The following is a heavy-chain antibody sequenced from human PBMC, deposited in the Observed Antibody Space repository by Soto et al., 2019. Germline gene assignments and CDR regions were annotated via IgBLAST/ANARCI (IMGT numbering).Heavy chain of an antibody. V-gene: IGHV3-48*01. J-gene: IGHJ5*02. CDR1: GFTFSSYS. Sequence: EVQLVESGGGLVQPGGSLRLSYAASGFTFSSYSMNWVRQAPGKGLEWVSYISSSSSTIYYADSVKGRFTISRDNAKNSLYLQMNSLRAEDTAVYYCAREGNWFDPWGQGTLVTVSS. CDR3: AREGNWFDP. CDR2: ISSSSSTI.